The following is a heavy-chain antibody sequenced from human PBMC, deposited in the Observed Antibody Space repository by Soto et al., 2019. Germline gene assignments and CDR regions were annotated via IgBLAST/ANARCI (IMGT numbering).Heavy chain of an antibody. D-gene: IGHD1-7*01. CDR3: VRRVSGNYDC. CDR1: GFTFSSYD. CDR2: ISSNGGTT. J-gene: IGHJ4*02. V-gene: IGHV3-64*01. Sequence: EVQLAESGGGMVQPGGSLRLSCVASGFTFSSYDMHWVRQAPGKGLEYVSSISSNGGTTYYGNSVKSRFTIYRDNSKNTLYLQVGSRRGEDMAVYYCVRRVSGNYDCWGQGTLVTVSS.